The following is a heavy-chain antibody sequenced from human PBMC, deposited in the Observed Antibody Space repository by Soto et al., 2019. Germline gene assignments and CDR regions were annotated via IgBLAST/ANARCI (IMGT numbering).Heavy chain of an antibody. CDR3: AREVGYGDFSEALLD. J-gene: IGHJ4*02. Sequence: VQLMQSGAEVKKPGSSVKVSCKASGGTFSSHYINGVRQAPGQGLEWMGGIITLFGTSNYEQNFQGRVTITADQSTSTAYMELNSLTSDDTAVYYCAREVGYGDFSEALLDWGQGTLVTVSS. V-gene: IGHV1-69*01. CDR1: GGTFSSHY. CDR2: IITLFGTS. D-gene: IGHD2-21*02.